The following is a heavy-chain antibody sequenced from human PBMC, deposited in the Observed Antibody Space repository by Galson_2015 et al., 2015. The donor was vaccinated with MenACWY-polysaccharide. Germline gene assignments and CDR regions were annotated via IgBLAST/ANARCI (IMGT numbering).Heavy chain of an antibody. Sequence: FLSLACADSRIRGGDYAMHWGRHAPGDRLEWVTGISWKSITMNQAHAVRGRSTLATHNTKISIYLQLSSLDPEDAAVYYCVKGLAASAGTAAGGFDSWGQGTLVTVSS. D-gene: IGHD6-13*01. J-gene: IGHJ4*02. CDR2: ISWKSITM. CDR3: VKGLAASAGTAAGGFDS. V-gene: IGHV3-9*01. CDR1: RIRGGDYA.